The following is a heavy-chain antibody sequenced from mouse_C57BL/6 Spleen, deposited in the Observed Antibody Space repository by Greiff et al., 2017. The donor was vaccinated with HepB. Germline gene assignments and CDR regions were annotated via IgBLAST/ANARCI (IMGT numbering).Heavy chain of an antibody. D-gene: IGHD2-4*01. CDR3: ARGGLRHYYAMDY. CDR2: IWSGGST. V-gene: IGHV2-2*01. J-gene: IGHJ4*01. Sequence: VKLMESGPGLVQPSQSLSITCTVSGFSLTSYGVHWVRQSPGKGLEWLGVIWSGGSTDYNAAFISRLSISKDNSKSQVFFKMNSLQADDTAIYYCARGGLRHYYAMDYWGQGTSVTVSS. CDR1: GFSLTSYG.